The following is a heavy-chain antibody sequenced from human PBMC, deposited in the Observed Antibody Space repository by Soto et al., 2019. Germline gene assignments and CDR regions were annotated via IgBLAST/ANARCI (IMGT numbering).Heavy chain of an antibody. CDR2: ISSSGGST. D-gene: IGHD3-3*01. Sequence: SLRLSCAASGFTFSNYAMTWVRQAPGKGLEWVSGISSSGGSTYYADSVKGRFTISTDNSKNTLYLQLNSLRAEDTAVYYCAKGAWSFDYWGQGTLVTVSS. V-gene: IGHV3-23*01. J-gene: IGHJ4*02. CDR3: AKGAWSFDY. CDR1: GFTFSNYA.